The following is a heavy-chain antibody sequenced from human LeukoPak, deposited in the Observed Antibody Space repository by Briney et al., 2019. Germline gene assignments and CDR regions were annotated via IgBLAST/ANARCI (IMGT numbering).Heavy chain of an antibody. CDR1: GFTFSDYY. V-gene: IGHV3-11*05. J-gene: IGHJ3*02. D-gene: IGHD6-19*01. CDR2: ISSSSSYT. CDR3: ARVRKYSSGWYDAFDI. Sequence: GGSLRLSCAASGFTFSDYYMSWIRQAPGKGLEWVSYISSSSSYTNYADSVKGRFTISRDNAKNSLYLQMNSLRAEDTAVYYCARVRKYSSGWYDAFDIWGQGTMVTVSS.